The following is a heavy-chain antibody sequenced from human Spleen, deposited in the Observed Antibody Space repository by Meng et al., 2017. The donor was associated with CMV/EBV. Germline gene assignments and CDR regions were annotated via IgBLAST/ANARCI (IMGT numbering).Heavy chain of an antibody. V-gene: IGHV3-7*01. Sequence: GESLKISCAASGFTFSSYWMSWVRQAPGKGLEWVANIKQDGGEKYYVDSVKGRFTISRDNAKNSLYLQMNSLRAEDTAVYYCARDDSLHWQYWGQGTLVTVSS. CDR1: GFTFSSYW. CDR2: IKQDGGEK. CDR3: ARDDSLHWQY. J-gene: IGHJ4*02.